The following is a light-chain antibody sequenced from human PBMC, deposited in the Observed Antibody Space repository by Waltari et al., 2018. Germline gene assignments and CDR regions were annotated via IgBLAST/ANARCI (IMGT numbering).Light chain of an antibody. Sequence: QPVLTQPPSEYGTPGQRLTIACSGSSSHIDSTTVNSNQQLPGTTPKLLIYTNKQRPSGVPDRFSCSNSGTSASLAISGLQSEDEADYYCAAWDDSLNGLYVFGTGTKVTVL. J-gene: IGLJ1*01. CDR2: TNK. V-gene: IGLV1-44*01. CDR1: SSHIDSTT. CDR3: AAWDDSLNGLYV.